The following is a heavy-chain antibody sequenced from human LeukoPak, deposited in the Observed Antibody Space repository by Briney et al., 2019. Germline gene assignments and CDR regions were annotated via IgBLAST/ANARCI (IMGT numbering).Heavy chain of an antibody. J-gene: IGHJ4*02. CDR3: ARERDLSHFDY. D-gene: IGHD3-16*02. V-gene: IGHV4-61*08. CDR2: IYYSGST. CDR1: GGSISSGGYY. Sequence: PSETLSLTCTVSGGSISSGGYYWSWIRQHPGKGLEWIGYIYYSGSTNYNPSLKSRVTISVDTSKNQFSLKLSSVTAADTAVYYCARERDLSHFDYWGQGTLVTVSS.